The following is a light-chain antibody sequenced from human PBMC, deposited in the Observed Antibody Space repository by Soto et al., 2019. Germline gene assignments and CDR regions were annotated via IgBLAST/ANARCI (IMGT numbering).Light chain of an antibody. CDR2: AAS. CDR3: QQYNLYPIT. J-gene: IGKJ5*01. Sequence: DIQMTQSPSSLSASVGDRVTITCRASQALSGHLAWYQQKPRKAPKSLIYAASNLQSGVPSRFSGSESGTNFTLTISSLQPEDFATYYWQQYNLYPITFGQGTRLEI. V-gene: IGKV1D-16*01. CDR1: QALSGH.